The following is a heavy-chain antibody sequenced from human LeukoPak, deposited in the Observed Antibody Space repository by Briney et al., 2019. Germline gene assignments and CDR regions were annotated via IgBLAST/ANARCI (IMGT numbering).Heavy chain of an antibody. CDR2: IYYSGST. CDR1: GGSISSGGYY. Sequence: PSETLSPTCTVSGGSISSGGYYWRWIRQHPGKGLEWIGYIYYSGSTYYNPSLKSRVTISVDTSKNQFSLKLSSVTAADTAVYYCARDTSRVVAATGFDPWGQGTLVTVSS. D-gene: IGHD2-15*01. CDR3: ARDTSRVVAATGFDP. J-gene: IGHJ5*02. V-gene: IGHV4-31*03.